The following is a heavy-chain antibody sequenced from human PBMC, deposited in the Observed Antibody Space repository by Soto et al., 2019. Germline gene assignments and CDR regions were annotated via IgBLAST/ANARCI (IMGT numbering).Heavy chain of an antibody. Sequence: SGSTLVNPTETLTLTCTVSGFSLSNSRMGVSWIRQPPGKALEWLAHIFSNDEKSYSTSLKSRLTISKDTSKSQVVLTMTNMDPVDKATYYCARISYPGTIFGVVNGRPFEPWGQGTLVTVSS. V-gene: IGHV2-26*01. J-gene: IGHJ5*02. CDR1: GFSLSNSRMG. CDR3: ARISYPGTIFGVVNGRPFEP. D-gene: IGHD3-3*01. CDR2: IFSNDEK.